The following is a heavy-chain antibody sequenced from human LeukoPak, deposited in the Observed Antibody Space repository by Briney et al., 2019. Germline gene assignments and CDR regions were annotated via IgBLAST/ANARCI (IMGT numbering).Heavy chain of an antibody. CDR1: AYTFTSYD. V-gene: IGHV1-8*01. Sequence: ASVKVSCKASAYTFTSYDINWVRQATGQGLEWMGWMNPNSGNTGYAQKFQGRVTMTRNTSIGTAYMELSSLRSEDTAVYYCARSRSLIGLVRNWFDPWGQGTLVSVSS. CDR2: MNPNSGNT. D-gene: IGHD3-9*01. J-gene: IGHJ5*02. CDR3: ARSRSLIGLVRNWFDP.